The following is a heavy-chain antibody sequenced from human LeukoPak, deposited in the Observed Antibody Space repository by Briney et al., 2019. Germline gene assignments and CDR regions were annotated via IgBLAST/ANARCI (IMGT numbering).Heavy chain of an antibody. Sequence: ASVKVSCKASGYTFTGYYMHWVRQAPGQGLEWMGWINPNSGGTNYAQKFQGRVTMTRDTSISTAYMELSRLRSDDTAVYYCARETHYYSSGRSFDYWGQGTLVTVSS. J-gene: IGHJ4*02. D-gene: IGHD3-10*01. CDR1: GYTFTGYY. CDR2: INPNSGGT. CDR3: ARETHYYSSGRSFDY. V-gene: IGHV1-2*02.